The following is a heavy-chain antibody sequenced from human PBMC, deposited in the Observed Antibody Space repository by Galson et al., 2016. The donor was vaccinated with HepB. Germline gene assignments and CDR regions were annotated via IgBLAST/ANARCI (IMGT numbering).Heavy chain of an antibody. Sequence: SLRLSCAASGFTFSSYDMSWVRQAPGEGLEWVSAIRGSGGSTFYAGSVKGRFTITRDNSKNTLYLQMNSLRAEDTALYYCAKAKDRGYDSGCLDNWGQGTLVIVSS. CDR1: GFTFSSYD. CDR3: AKAKDRGYDSGCLDN. V-gene: IGHV3-23*01. CDR2: IRGSGGST. D-gene: IGHD6-19*01. J-gene: IGHJ4*02.